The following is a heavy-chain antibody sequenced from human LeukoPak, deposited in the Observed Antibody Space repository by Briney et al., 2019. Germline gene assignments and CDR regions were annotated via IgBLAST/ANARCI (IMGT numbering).Heavy chain of an antibody. V-gene: IGHV3-43*01. CDR1: GFTFDDYT. CDR2: ISWDGGST. J-gene: IGHJ4*02. CDR3: AKEFYGGLDY. Sequence: GGSLRLSCAASGFTFDDYTMHWVRQAPGKGLEWVSLISWDGGSTYYADSVKGRFTISRDNSKNSLYLQMNSLRTEDTALYYCAKEFYGGLDYWGQGTLVTVSS. D-gene: IGHD4-23*01.